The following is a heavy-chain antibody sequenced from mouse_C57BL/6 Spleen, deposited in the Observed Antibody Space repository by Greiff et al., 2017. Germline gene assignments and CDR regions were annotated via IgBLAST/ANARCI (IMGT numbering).Heavy chain of an antibody. CDR1: GYTFTSYW. J-gene: IGHJ4*01. Sequence: QVQLQQPGAELVKPGASVKMSCKASGYTFTSYWITWVKQRPGQGLEWIGDIYPGSGSTNYNEKFKSKATLTVDTSSSTAYMQLSSLTSEDSAVDYCARRDDPVLYAMDYWGQGTSVTVSS. V-gene: IGHV1-55*01. D-gene: IGHD2-3*01. CDR2: IYPGSGST. CDR3: ARRDDPVLYAMDY.